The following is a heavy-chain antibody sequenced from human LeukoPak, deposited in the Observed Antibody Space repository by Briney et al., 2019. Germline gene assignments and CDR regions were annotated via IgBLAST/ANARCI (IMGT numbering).Heavy chain of an antibody. CDR2: ISYDGSNK. CDR3: ARENWNYGPCFDY. CDR1: GFTFSSYA. Sequence: PGGSLRLSCAASGFTFSSYAMHWVRQAPGKGLEWVAVISYDGSNKYYADSVKGRFTISRDNAKNSLYLQMNSLRAEDTAVYYCARENWNYGPCFDYWGQGTLVTVSS. J-gene: IGHJ4*02. D-gene: IGHD1-7*01. V-gene: IGHV3-30*04.